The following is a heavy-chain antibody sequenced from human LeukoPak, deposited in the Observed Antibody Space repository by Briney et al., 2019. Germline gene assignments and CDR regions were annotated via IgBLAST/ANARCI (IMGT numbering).Heavy chain of an antibody. D-gene: IGHD3-10*01. CDR1: GFTFSSYW. V-gene: IGHV3-7*01. CDR3: ARDTYYYGSGSYYTDY. CDR2: IKQDGSEK. J-gene: IGHJ4*02. Sequence: GGSLRLSCVASGFTFSSYWMSWVRQAPGKGREWVANIKQDGSEKYYVDSVKGRFTIFRDTTNNSLYLQMNSLRAEDTAVYDCARDTYYYGSGSYYTDYWGQGTLVTVSS.